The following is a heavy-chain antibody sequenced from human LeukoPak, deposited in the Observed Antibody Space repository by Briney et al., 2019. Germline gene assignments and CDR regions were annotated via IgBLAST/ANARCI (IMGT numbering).Heavy chain of an antibody. CDR1: GGSISSYY. CDR3: ARGYDILTGQVGAFDI. J-gene: IGHJ3*02. D-gene: IGHD3-9*01. V-gene: IGHV4-4*07. CDR2: IYTSGST. Sequence: SETLSLTCTVSGGSISSYYWSWIRPPAGKGLEWIGRIYTSGSTNYNPSPKSRVTMSVDTSKNQFSLKLSSVTAADTAVYYCARGYDILTGQVGAFDIWGQGTMVTVSS.